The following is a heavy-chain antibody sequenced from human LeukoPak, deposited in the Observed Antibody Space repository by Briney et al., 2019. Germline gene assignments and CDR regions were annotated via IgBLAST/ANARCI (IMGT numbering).Heavy chain of an antibody. Sequence: GGSLRLSCAASGFTFSDYYMSWIRQAPGKGLEWVSYISSSGSTIYYADSVKGRFTISRDNAKNSLYLQMNSLRAEDTAVYYCARPDYDFWSGPYYFDYWGQGTLVTVSS. CDR1: GFTFSDYY. V-gene: IGHV3-11*04. D-gene: IGHD3-3*01. CDR2: ISSSGSTI. CDR3: ARPDYDFWSGPYYFDY. J-gene: IGHJ4*02.